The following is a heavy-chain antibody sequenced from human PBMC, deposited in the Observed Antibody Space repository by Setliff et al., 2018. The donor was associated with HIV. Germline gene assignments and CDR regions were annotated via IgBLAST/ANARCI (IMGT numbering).Heavy chain of an antibody. V-gene: IGHV3-30*02. D-gene: IGHD6-19*01. CDR3: AKDDPVLAS. CDR2: LSNDESKE. Sequence: PGGSLRLSCAASGFTFTSSGMHWVRQTPDMRLEWVSFLSNDESKEFYPDSVKGRFTISRDTFRNTLYLQMNSLRGEDTAVYFCAKDDPVLASWGQGTLVTVSS. CDR1: GFTFTSSG. J-gene: IGHJ4*02.